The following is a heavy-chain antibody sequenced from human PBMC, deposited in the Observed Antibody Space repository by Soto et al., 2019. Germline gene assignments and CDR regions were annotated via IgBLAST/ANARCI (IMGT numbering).Heavy chain of an antibody. V-gene: IGHV4-4*02. D-gene: IGHD4-17*01. J-gene: IGHJ5*02. Sequence: PSETLSLTCAVSGGSISSSNWWSWVRQPPGKGLEWIGEIYHSGSTNYNPSLKSRVTISVDTSKNQFSLKLSSVTAADTAVYYCAREKPDYGDSHNWFDPWGQGILVTVSS. CDR3: AREKPDYGDSHNWFDP. CDR2: IYHSGST. CDR1: GGSISSSNW.